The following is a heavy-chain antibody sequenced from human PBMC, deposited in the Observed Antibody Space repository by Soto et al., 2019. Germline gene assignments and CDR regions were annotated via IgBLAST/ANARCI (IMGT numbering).Heavy chain of an antibody. Sequence: SETLSLSCTVSGDSMATGGHYYNWIRQVPGKGLEWIGYVYYSGATHYTPSLRARATISRDTSKNQFSLRLISVTAADTALYYCARDKDLQPTVWGFWGQGIQVTVSS. CDR2: VYYSGAT. D-gene: IGHD3-16*01. CDR1: GDSMATGGHY. CDR3: ARDKDLQPTVWGF. J-gene: IGHJ4*02. V-gene: IGHV4-31*03.